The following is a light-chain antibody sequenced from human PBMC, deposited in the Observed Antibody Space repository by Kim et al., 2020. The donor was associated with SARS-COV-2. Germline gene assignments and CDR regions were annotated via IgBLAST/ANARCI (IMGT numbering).Light chain of an antibody. Sequence: PGGTVTLACASSTGAVTSGYYPNWFQQKPGQTPRPLIYGASDRHSWTPARFSGSLLGGKAALTLSGVQPEDEAEYYCLLYYARAWVFGGGTKLTVL. V-gene: IGLV7-43*01. CDR2: GAS. J-gene: IGLJ3*02. CDR1: TGAVTSGYY. CDR3: LLYYARAWV.